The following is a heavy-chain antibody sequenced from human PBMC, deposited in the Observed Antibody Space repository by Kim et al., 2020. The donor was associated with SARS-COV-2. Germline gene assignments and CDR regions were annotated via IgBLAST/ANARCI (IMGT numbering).Heavy chain of an antibody. CDR3: ARFNSTESRYYYYYYGMDV. Sequence: GGSLRLSCAASGFTFSSYSMNWVRQAPGKGLEWVSSISSSSSYIYYADSVKGRFTISRDNAKNSLYLQMNSLRAEDTAVYYCARFNSTESRYYYYYYGMDVWGQGTPVTVSS. CDR1: GFTFSSYS. D-gene: IGHD2-2*01. V-gene: IGHV3-21*01. J-gene: IGHJ6*01. CDR2: ISSSSSYI.